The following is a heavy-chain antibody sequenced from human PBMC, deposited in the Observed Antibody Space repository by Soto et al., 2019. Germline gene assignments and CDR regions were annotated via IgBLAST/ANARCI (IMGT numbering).Heavy chain of an antibody. D-gene: IGHD1-1*01. J-gene: IGHJ6*02. CDR1: GGSMTSGDQY. Sequence: SETLSLTCTVPGGSMTSGDQYWTWIRHRPGEGLEWFGYINHRGSLYYNPTLKSRVSMSVDTSKNQFSLNLSSVTAADTAVYYCARELPQRQGRNMDVWGQGTTVTVSS. CDR2: INHRGSL. CDR3: ARELPQRQGRNMDV. V-gene: IGHV4-31*03.